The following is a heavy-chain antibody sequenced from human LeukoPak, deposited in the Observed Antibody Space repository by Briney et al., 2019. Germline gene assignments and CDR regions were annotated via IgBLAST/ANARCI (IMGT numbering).Heavy chain of an antibody. CDR1: GFTFSSYA. J-gene: IGHJ4*02. Sequence: GSLRLSCAASGFTFSSYAMSWVRQAPGKGLEWIGYIYYKGSTNYNPSLKSRVTISVDTSKNQFSLRLSSVTTADTAVYYRAGASVWAATRAAAGNDYWGQGTLVTVSS. V-gene: IGHV4-59*01. CDR2: IYYKGST. CDR3: AGASVWAATRAAAGNDY. D-gene: IGHD6-13*01.